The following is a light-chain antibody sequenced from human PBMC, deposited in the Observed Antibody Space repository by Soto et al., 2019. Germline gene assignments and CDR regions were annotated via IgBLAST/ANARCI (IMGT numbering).Light chain of an antibody. CDR3: ATWDNSLNGYV. Sequence: QSVLTQPPSASGTPGQRGTISCSGSTSNIGSNTVSWYQQVPETAPKLLINNDNQRPSGVPDRFSGSKSGTSASLAISELQSEDEADYYCATWDNSLNGYVLGTGTKLTVL. CDR2: NDN. CDR1: TSNIGSNT. J-gene: IGLJ1*01. V-gene: IGLV1-44*01.